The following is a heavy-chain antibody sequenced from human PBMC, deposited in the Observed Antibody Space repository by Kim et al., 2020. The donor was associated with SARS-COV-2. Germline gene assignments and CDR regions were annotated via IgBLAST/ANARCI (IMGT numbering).Heavy chain of an antibody. Sequence: GGSLRLSCAASGFTFSSYGMHWVRQAPGKGLEWVAVIWYDGSNKYYADSVKGRFTISRDNSKNTLYLQMNSLRAEDTAVYYCAIAVARTTVTTHDYYYYYGMDVWGQGTTVTVSS. D-gene: IGHD4-17*01. V-gene: IGHV3-33*01. J-gene: IGHJ6*02. CDR3: AIAVARTTVTTHDYYYYYGMDV. CDR2: IWYDGSNK. CDR1: GFTFSSYG.